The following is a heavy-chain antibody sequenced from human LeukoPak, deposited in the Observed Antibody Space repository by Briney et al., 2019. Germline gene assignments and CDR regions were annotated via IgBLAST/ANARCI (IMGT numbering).Heavy chain of an antibody. J-gene: IGHJ4*02. V-gene: IGHV4-61*01. CDR3: ARDNQGVDY. D-gene: IGHD1-14*01. CDR2: IYYSGST. CDR1: GGSVSGGSYY. Sequence: PSETLSLTCTVSGGSVSGGSYYWSWIRQPPGKGLEWIGYIYYSGSTNYNPSLKSRVTISVDTSKNQFSLKLSSVTAADTAVYYCARDNQGVDYWGRGTLVTVSS.